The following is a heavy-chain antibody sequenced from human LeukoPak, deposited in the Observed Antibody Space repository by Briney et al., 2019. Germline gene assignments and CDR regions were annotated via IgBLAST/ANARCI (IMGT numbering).Heavy chain of an antibody. D-gene: IGHD6-13*01. J-gene: IGHJ5*02. CDR2: FDPEDGET. V-gene: IGHV1-24*01. Sequence: ASVKVSCKVSGYTLTELSMHWVRQAPGKGLEWMGGFDPEDGETIYAQKFQGRVTMTEDTSTDTAYMELSSLRSEDTAVYYCATRGSSRVAAAHWFDPWGQGTLVTVSS. CDR3: ATRGSSRVAAAHWFDP. CDR1: GYTLTELS.